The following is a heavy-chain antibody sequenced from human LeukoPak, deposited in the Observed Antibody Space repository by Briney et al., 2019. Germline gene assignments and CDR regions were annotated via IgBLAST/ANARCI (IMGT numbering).Heavy chain of an antibody. Sequence: AGGSLRLSCAASGFTFSSFGMSWVRQAPGKGLEWVAVISYDGSNKYYADSVKGRFTISRDNSKNTLYLQMNSLRAEDTAVYYCARDGSGDCCPLDYWGQGTLVTVSS. V-gene: IGHV3-30*03. CDR2: ISYDGSNK. D-gene: IGHD2-21*02. CDR1: GFTFSSFG. J-gene: IGHJ4*02. CDR3: ARDGSGDCCPLDY.